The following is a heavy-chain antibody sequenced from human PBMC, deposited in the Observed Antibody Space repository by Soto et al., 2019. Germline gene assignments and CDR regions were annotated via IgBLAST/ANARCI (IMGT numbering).Heavy chain of an antibody. V-gene: IGHV3-23*01. CDR2: ISGSGGST. J-gene: IGHJ5*02. CDR1: GFTIISYA. CDR3: AKCRVGSTATNWFDP. Sequence: PGVSKRLSCAASGFTIISYAMSWVRKATGKGLEWVSAISGSGGSTYYADSVKGRFTISRDNSKNTLYLQMNSLRAEDTAVYYCAKCRVGSTATNWFDPWGQGTLVTVSS. D-gene: IGHD5-18*01.